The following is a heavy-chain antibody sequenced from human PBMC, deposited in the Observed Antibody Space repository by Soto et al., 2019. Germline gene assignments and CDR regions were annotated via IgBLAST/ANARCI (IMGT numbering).Heavy chain of an antibody. Sequence: SETLSLTCAVYGGSFSGYYWSWIRQPPGKGLEWIGEINHSGSTNYNPSLKSRVTISVDTSKNQFSLKLSSVTAADTAVYYCARAVRFLEWPYYGMDVWGQGTTVTVSS. V-gene: IGHV4-34*01. CDR1: GGSFSGYY. D-gene: IGHD3-3*01. CDR3: ARAVRFLEWPYYGMDV. CDR2: INHSGST. J-gene: IGHJ6*02.